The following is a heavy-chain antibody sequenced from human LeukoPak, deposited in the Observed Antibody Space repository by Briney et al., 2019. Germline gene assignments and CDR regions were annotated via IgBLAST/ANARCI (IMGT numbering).Heavy chain of an antibody. V-gene: IGHV3-48*01. CDR2: ISSRSSTI. J-gene: IGHJ4*02. Sequence: GGSLRLSCAASGFTFSSYSMNWVRQAPGKGLEWVSYISSRSSTIYYADSVKGRFTISRDNAKNSLYLQMNSLRAEDTAVYYCARGDERFLEWLLSPFDYWGQGTLVTVSS. CDR1: GFTFSSYS. CDR3: ARGDERFLEWLLSPFDY. D-gene: IGHD3-3*01.